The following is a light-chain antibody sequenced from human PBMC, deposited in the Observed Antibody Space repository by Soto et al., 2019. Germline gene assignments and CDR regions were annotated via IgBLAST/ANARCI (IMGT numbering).Light chain of an antibody. V-gene: IGKV3-11*01. CDR2: HAS. CDR3: QQRSNWLLIT. J-gene: IGKJ5*01. Sequence: EIVLTQSPATLSLSPGERATLSCRACQSVSSFLAWYQQRPGQAPRPLIYHASNRAAGIPASLIGSGSGTDFTLTISSLEPADFVVYYCQQRSNWLLITFGQGTLLEI. CDR1: QSVSSF.